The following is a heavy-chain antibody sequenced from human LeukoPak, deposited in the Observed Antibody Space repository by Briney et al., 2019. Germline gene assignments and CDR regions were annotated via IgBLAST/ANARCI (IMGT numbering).Heavy chain of an antibody. J-gene: IGHJ3*02. V-gene: IGHV1-2*02. CDR2: INPNSGGT. CDR3: ARDREGYDILTGPGAAFDI. D-gene: IGHD3-9*01. Sequence: ASVKVSCKASGYTFTGYYMHWVRQAPGQGIEWMGWINPNSGGTNYAQKFQGRVTMTRDTSISTAYMELSRLRSDDTAVYYCARDREGYDILTGPGAAFDIWGQGTMVTVSS. CDR1: GYTFTGYY.